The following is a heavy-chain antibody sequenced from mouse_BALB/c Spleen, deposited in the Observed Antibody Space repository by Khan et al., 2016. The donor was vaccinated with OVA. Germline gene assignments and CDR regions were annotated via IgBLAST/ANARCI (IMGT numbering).Heavy chain of an antibody. V-gene: IGHV1-7*01. CDR2: INPRTDYT. J-gene: IGHJ2*01. CDR3: TRFGNTYGNTFVH. D-gene: IGHD1-1*01. Sequence: QVQLQQSGAELAKPGASVKMSCKASGYRFVNYWIHWVKQRPGQGLEWIGYINPRTDYTEYNQKFKETATLTADKSSSTAYMQLSSLTSEDSAVYHCTRFGNTYGNTFVHCGQGTTLTVSS. CDR1: GYRFVNYW.